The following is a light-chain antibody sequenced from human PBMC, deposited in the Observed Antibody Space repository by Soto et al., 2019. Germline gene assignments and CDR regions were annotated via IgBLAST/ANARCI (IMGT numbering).Light chain of an antibody. CDR1: HSVSSN. J-gene: IGKJ1*01. V-gene: IGKV3-15*01. CDR3: QQYNNWPPGT. CDR2: GVS. Sequence: EIVLTQSPATLSLSPGERATLSCRASHSVSSNLAWYQQKPGQAPRLLMYGVSTRATGIPARFSGSGSGTEFTLTISSLQSEDFAVYFCQQYNNWPPGTFGQGTKVDIK.